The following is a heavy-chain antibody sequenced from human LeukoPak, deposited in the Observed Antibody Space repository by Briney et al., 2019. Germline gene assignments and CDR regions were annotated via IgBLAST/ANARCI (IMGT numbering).Heavy chain of an antibody. Sequence: GGSLRLSSAASGFTFSNCAMSWVRQAPGKGLEWVSAISGSGGSTYYADSVKGRFTISRDNSKNTLYLQMNSLRAEDTAVYYCAKATYYYDSSGYYYYGPSYFDYWGQGTLVTVSS. J-gene: IGHJ4*02. D-gene: IGHD3-22*01. CDR3: AKATYYYDSSGYYYYGPSYFDY. CDR2: ISGSGGST. V-gene: IGHV3-23*01. CDR1: GFTFSNCA.